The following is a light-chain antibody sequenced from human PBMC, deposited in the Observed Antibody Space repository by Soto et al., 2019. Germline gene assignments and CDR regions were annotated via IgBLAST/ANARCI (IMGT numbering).Light chain of an antibody. CDR3: QQYNSYPYT. V-gene: IGKV1-5*03. CDR1: HSISRW. CDR2: KES. J-gene: IGKJ3*01. Sequence: DIQMTQSPSTLSASVGDRVTITCRASHSISRWVAWYQQKPGKAPKLLIYKESSLESGVPSRFSGSGSGTEFTLTISSLQPDDFATSYCQQYNSYPYTFGPGTKVDS.